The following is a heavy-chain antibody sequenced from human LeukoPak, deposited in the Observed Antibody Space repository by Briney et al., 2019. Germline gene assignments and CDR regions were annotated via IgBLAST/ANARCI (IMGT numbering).Heavy chain of an antibody. D-gene: IGHD2-2*01. Sequence: PGGSLRLSCAASGFTFSSYEMNWVRQAPGKGLEWVSYISSSGTTTYYADSVKGRLTISRDNAKNSLYLQMNSLRAEDTAVYYCASRYCSSNSCLIDYWGQGILVTVSS. V-gene: IGHV3-48*03. J-gene: IGHJ4*02. CDR2: ISSSGTTT. CDR3: ASRYCSSNSCLIDY. CDR1: GFTFSSYE.